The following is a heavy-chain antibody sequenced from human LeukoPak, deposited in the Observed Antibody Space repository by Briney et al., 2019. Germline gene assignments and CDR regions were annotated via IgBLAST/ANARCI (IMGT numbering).Heavy chain of an antibody. J-gene: IGHJ4*02. D-gene: IGHD3-3*01. CDR3: ARSSDFWSGSLDY. CDR2: IIPIFGTA. Sequence: SVKVSCKASGGTFSSYAISWVRQAPGQGLEWMGGIIPIFGTANYAQKFQGRVTITADESTSTAYMELSSLRSEDTAVYYCARSSDFWSGSLDYWGQGTLVTVSS. V-gene: IGHV1-69*13. CDR1: GGTFSSYA.